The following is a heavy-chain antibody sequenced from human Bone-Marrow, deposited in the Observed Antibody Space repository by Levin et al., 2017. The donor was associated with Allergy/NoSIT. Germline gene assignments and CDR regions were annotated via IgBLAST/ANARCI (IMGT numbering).Heavy chain of an antibody. CDR3: ARATPSGGNSYYYFYMDV. CDR2: IYYSGST. D-gene: IGHD2-8*02. Sequence: SETLSLTCTVSGGSVTSYYWTWIRQSPEKRLEWIGYIYYSGSTNYNPSLKTRVTMSVDTSKNLFSLNLRSVTAADSAVYYCARATPSGGNSYYYFYMDVWGKGTTVTVSS. J-gene: IGHJ6*03. V-gene: IGHV4-59*02. CDR1: GGSVTSYY.